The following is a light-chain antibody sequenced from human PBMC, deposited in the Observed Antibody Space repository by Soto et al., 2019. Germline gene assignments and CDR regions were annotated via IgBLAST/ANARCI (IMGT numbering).Light chain of an antibody. V-gene: IGLV2-14*01. J-gene: IGLJ1*01. CDR2: EVT. CDR3: RLYTSSSTLVYV. Sequence: QSALTQPASVSGSPGQSITISCTGTTSDVGGYNYVSWYQQHPGKAPKLMIYEVTNRPSGVSNRFSGSKSGNTDSLTISGLQAEDEADYYCRLYTSSSTLVYVFGTGTKLTVL. CDR1: TSDVGGYNY.